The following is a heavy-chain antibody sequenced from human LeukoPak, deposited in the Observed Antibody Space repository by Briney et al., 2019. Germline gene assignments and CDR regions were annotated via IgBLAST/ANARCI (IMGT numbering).Heavy chain of an antibody. D-gene: IGHD3-9*01. Sequence: PGGTLRLSCAASGFTFSSYGMSWVRQAPGKGLEWVSAISGSGGSTYYADSVKGRFTISRDNSKNTLYLQMNSLRAEDTAVYYCAKVIFDWLCYGFDYWGQGTLVTVSS. CDR2: ISGSGGST. V-gene: IGHV3-23*01. J-gene: IGHJ4*02. CDR3: AKVIFDWLCYGFDY. CDR1: GFTFSSYG.